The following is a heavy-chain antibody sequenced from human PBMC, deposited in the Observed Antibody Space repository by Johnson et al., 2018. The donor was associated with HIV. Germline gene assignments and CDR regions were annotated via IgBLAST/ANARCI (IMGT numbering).Heavy chain of an antibody. CDR2: ISYDGSNK. J-gene: IGHJ3*02. CDR3: ARAGGSDAFDI. V-gene: IGHV3-30*14. Sequence: QVQLVESGGGVVQPGRSLRLSCAASGFTFSSYAMHWVRQAPGKGLEWVAVISYDGSNKYYADSVKGRFTISRDNSKTTLYLQMNSLRAEDTAVYYCARAGGSDAFDIWGQGTMVTVSS. CDR1: GFTFSSYA.